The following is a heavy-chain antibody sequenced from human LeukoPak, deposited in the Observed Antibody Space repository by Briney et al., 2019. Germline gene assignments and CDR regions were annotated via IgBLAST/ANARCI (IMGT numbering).Heavy chain of an antibody. CDR2: IYHSGST. CDR1: GYSISSGYY. Sequence: SETLSLTCTVSGYSISSGYYWGWIRQPPGKGLEWIGEIYHSGSTNYNPSLKTRVTISVDKSKNQFSLKLSSVTAADTAVYYCARRWGSGSYYKYWGQGTLVTVSS. CDR3: ARRWGSGSYYKY. J-gene: IGHJ4*02. V-gene: IGHV4-38-2*02. D-gene: IGHD3-10*01.